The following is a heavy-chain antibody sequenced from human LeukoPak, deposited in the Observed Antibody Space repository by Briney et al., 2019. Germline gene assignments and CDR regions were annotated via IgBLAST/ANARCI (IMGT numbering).Heavy chain of an antibody. Sequence: PGGSLRLSCAASGFTFSTYDMSWVRQAPGKGLEWVSVIYSGGSTYYADSVKGRFTISRDNSKNTLYLQMNSLRAEDTAVYYCARVNYGDYGDLDYWGQGTLVTVSS. V-gene: IGHV3-53*01. D-gene: IGHD4-17*01. CDR1: GFTFSTYD. CDR3: ARVNYGDYGDLDY. J-gene: IGHJ4*02. CDR2: IYSGGST.